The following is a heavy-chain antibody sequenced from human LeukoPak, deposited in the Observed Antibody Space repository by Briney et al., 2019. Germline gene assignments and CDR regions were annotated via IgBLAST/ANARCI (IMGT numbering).Heavy chain of an antibody. J-gene: IGHJ4*02. CDR1: GFTFTNHW. V-gene: IGHV3-74*01. CDR2: IRPDGRET. CDR3: GRDVVLGSGSVDY. Sequence: PGGSLRLSCAASGFTFTNHWMHWVRQAPGKGLVWVSRIRPDGRETNHAGSVKGRFTISRDNAKNTLYLQMNSLGDEDTAVYYCGRDVVLGSGSVDYWGRGVLVTVSS. D-gene: IGHD3-10*01.